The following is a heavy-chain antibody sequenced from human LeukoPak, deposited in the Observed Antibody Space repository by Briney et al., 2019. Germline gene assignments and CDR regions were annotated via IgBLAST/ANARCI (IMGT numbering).Heavy chain of an antibody. CDR1: GYSFTDNY. V-gene: IGHV1-46*01. J-gene: IGHJ4*02. CDR2: LNPSSGRT. CDR3: ARDPTIGNYYNYFGY. Sequence: ASVKVSCKASGYSFTDNYMHWVRQAPGQGLEWMGLLNPSSGRTAYAQTFQGRIIMTRDMSTSTVYVELSSLRSEDTAMYYCARDPTIGNYYNYFGYWGQGTLVTVSS. D-gene: IGHD1-7*01.